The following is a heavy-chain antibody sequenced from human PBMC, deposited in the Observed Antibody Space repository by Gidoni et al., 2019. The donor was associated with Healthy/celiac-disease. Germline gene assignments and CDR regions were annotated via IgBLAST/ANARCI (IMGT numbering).Heavy chain of an antibody. CDR2: ISGSGGST. CDR1: GFTFSRYA. D-gene: IGHD3-3*01. V-gene: IGHV3-23*01. J-gene: IGHJ4*02. CDR3: AKDLPLNSGITIFGVVSPFDY. Sequence: EVQLLESGGGLVQPGGSLRLPCAASGFTFSRYALSWVLQAPGKGLGWVSAISGSGGSTYYADSVKGRFTISRDNSKNTLYLQMNSLRAEDTAVYYCAKDLPLNSGITIFGVVSPFDYWGQGTLVTVSS.